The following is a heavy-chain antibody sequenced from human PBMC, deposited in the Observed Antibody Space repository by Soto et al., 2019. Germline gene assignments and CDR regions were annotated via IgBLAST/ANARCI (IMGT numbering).Heavy chain of an antibody. CDR2: INHSGST. CDR1: GGSCIGAS. Sequence: SDTLSLTCAVYGGSCIGASVSCSLELPGKGVEWIGEINHSGSTNYTPSLKSRVTISVDTSKNQFSLKLSSVTAADTAVYYCARGKSRLLWFGELAFDIWGQGTMVP. CDR3: ARGKSRLLWFGELAFDI. D-gene: IGHD3-10*01. J-gene: IGHJ3*02. V-gene: IGHV4-34*01.